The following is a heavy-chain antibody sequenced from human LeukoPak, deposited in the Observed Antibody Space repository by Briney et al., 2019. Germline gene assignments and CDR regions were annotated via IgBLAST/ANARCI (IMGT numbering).Heavy chain of an antibody. CDR1: GFTFSSYG. CDR3: ARDRVVVTALYYYYYYMDV. J-gene: IGHJ6*03. D-gene: IGHD2-21*02. V-gene: IGHV3-33*01. CDR2: IWYDGSNK. Sequence: PGRSLRLSCAASGFTFSSYGMHWVRQAPGKGLEWVAVIWYDGSNKYYGDSVKGRFTISRDNAKNSLYLQMNSLRAEDTAVYYCARDRVVVTALYYYYYYMDVWGKGTTVTVSS.